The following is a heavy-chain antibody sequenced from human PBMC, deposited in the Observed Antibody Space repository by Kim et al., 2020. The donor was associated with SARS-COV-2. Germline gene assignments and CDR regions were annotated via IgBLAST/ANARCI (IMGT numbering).Heavy chain of an antibody. D-gene: IGHD3-10*02. J-gene: IGHJ5*02. CDR1: GGSISSSSYY. Sequence: SETLSLTCTVSGGSISSSSYYWGWIRQPPGKGLEWIGSIYYSGSTYYNPSLRSRVTISVDTSKNQYSLKLSSVTAADTAVYYCARHATVRGVITWFDPWGQGTLVTVSS. CDR3: ARHATVRGVITWFDP. V-gene: IGHV4-39*01. CDR2: IYYSGST.